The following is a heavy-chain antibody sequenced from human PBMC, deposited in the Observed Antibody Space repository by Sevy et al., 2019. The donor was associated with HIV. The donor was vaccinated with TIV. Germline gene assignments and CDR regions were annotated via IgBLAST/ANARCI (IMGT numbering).Heavy chain of an antibody. J-gene: IGHJ4*02. V-gene: IGHV3-33*01. CDR3: ARGRDYGNFDY. CDR1: GFNFSIYG. Sequence: GGSPRLSCAASGFNFSIYGMHWVRQAPGKGLEWVALIWYDRSNKYYADSVKGRFTISRDNSKNTLFLQMNSLRAEDTAVYYCARGRDYGNFDYWGQGTLVTVSS. CDR2: IWYDRSNK. D-gene: IGHD4-17*01.